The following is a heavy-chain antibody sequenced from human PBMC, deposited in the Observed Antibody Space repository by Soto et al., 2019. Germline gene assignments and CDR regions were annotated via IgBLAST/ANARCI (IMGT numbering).Heavy chain of an antibody. CDR1: GFTFSSYG. D-gene: IGHD2-2*01. CDR2: ISYDGSNK. V-gene: IGHV3-30*18. J-gene: IGHJ5*02. Sequence: GGSLRLSCAASGFTFSSYGMHWVRQAPGKGLEWVAVISYDGSNKYYADSVKGRLTISRDNSKNTLYLQMNSLRAEDTAVYYCAKGAVPATRGNWFDPWGQGTLVTVSS. CDR3: AKGAVPATRGNWFDP.